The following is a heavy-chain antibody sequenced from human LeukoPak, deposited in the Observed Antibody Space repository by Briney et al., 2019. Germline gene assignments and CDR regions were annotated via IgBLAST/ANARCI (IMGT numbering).Heavy chain of an antibody. CDR1: GFTVSSNY. CDR3: AKGEPIYYYGSGSYYLL. J-gene: IGHJ4*02. V-gene: IGHV3-53*01. D-gene: IGHD3-10*01. Sequence: GGSLRLSCAASGFTVSSNYMSWVRQAPGKGLEWVSVIYSGGSTYYADSVKGRFTISRDSYKNTLYLQMNSLRAEDAAVYYCAKGEPIYYYGSGSYYLLWGQGTLVTVSS. CDR2: IYSGGST.